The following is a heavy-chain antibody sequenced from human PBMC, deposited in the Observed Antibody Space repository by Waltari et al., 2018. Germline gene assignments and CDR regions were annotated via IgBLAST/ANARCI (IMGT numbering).Heavy chain of an antibody. CDR1: GFTLSSYW. D-gene: IGHD1-26*01. CDR2: IKQDGSEK. Sequence: EVQLVESGGGLVQPGGSLRLSCAASGFTLSSYWMSWVRQAPGKGLEWVANIKQDGSEKYYVDSVKGRFTISRDNAKNSLYLQMNSLRAEDTAVYYCARGGWELLNPFDYWGQGTLVTVSS. V-gene: IGHV3-7*04. J-gene: IGHJ4*02. CDR3: ARGGWELLNPFDY.